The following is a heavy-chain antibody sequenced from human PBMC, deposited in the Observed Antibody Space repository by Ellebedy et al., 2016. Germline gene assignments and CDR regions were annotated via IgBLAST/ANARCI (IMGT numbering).Heavy chain of an antibody. CDR2: ISASGTT. CDR3: VKGFCSSLGCTGSH. CDR1: GFTFSGYD. D-gene: IGHD2-2*01. Sequence: GGSLRLXXAASGFTFSGYDMTWVRQVPGEGLEWVSTISASGTTHYADSVTGRVSISRDNSNNTVHLQMSSLRAEDPAVYYGVKGFCSSLGCTGSHWGQGTLITVSS. J-gene: IGHJ4*02. V-gene: IGHV3-23*01.